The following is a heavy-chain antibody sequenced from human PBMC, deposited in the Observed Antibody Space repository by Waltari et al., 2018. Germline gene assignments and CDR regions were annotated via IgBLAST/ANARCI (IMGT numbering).Heavy chain of an antibody. CDR1: GYTFTTYY. CDR3: VRASVSGRRFDF. D-gene: IGHD1-20*01. J-gene: IGHJ4*02. CDR2: INPSGGST. Sequence: QVQLVQSGAEVTKPGASVKVSCKASGYTFTTYYIHWGRQAPGQGLEWMGIINPSGGSTNYAQTFQGRVTMTRDTSTSTVYMGLSSLTSEDTAVYNCVRASVSGRRFDFWGQGTLVTVSS. V-gene: IGHV1-46*03.